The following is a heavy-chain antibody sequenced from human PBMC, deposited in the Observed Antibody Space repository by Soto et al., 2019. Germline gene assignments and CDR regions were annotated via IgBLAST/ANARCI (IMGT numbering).Heavy chain of an antibody. CDR1: GYTFTSYG. D-gene: IGHD3-3*01. CDR2: ISAYNGNT. CDR3: ARDLKNYDFWSGGGYLEY. Sequence: ASVKVSCKASGYTFTSYGISWVRQAPGQVLEWMGWISAYNGNTNYAQKLQGRVTMTTDTSTSTAYMELRSLRSDDTAVYYCARDLKNYDFWSGGGYLEYWGQGTMVTVSS. V-gene: IGHV1-18*01. J-gene: IGHJ4*02.